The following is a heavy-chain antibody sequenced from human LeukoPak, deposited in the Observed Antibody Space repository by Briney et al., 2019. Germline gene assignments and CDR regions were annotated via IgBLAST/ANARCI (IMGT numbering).Heavy chain of an antibody. D-gene: IGHD6-19*01. Sequence: GRPLRLSCAASGFTFSSYAMHWVRQAPGKGLEWVAVISYDGSNKYYADSVKGRFTISRDNSKNTLYLQMNSLRAEDTAVYYCARVLVSSIKTYSSGSSLGYWGQGTLVTVSS. CDR3: ARVLVSSIKTYSSGSSLGY. CDR1: GFTFSSYA. J-gene: IGHJ4*02. CDR2: ISYDGSNK. V-gene: IGHV3-30-3*01.